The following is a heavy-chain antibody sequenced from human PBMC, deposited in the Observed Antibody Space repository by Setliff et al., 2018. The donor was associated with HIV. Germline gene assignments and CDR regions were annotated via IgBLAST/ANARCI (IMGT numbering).Heavy chain of an antibody. D-gene: IGHD3-16*01. J-gene: IGHJ4*02. CDR2: IYYSGST. CDR3: ARVPLSSPSRPGGYFDY. V-gene: IGHV4-31*11. Sequence: TLSLTCAVSGGSISSGAYYWSWIRQHPGKGLEWIGYIYYSGSTYYNPSLKSRVTISVDTSKNQFSLKLNSVTAADTAVYYCARVPLSSPSRPGGYFDYWGQGTLVTVSS. CDR1: GGSISSGAYY.